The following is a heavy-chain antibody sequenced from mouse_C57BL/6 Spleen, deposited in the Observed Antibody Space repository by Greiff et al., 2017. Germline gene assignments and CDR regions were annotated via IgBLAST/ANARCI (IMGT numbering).Heavy chain of an antibody. Sequence: VQLKESGAELVRPGASVKLSCTASGFNIKDYYMHWVKQRPEQGLEWIGRIDPEDGDTEYAPKFQGKATMTADTSSNTAYLQLSSLTSEDTAVYYCTTGGVTTVVAPFDYWGQGTTLTVSS. D-gene: IGHD1-1*01. CDR3: TTGGVTTVVAPFDY. CDR1: GFNIKDYY. J-gene: IGHJ2*01. V-gene: IGHV14-1*01. CDR2: IDPEDGDT.